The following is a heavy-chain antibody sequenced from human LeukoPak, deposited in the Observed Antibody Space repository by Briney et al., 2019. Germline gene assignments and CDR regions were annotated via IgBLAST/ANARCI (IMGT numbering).Heavy chain of an antibody. J-gene: IGHJ4*02. D-gene: IGHD3-22*01. CDR3: SRGLDSRKLGY. CDR1: GASFNSDDQY. Sequence: SETLSLTCAVSGASFNSDDQYWNWIRQSPGKGLEWIGSIHPSRMLYNNPSLESRVTMSRDTSKNQFSLNLNSVTAADTAVYFCSRGLDSRKLGYWGQGILVTVSS. CDR2: IHPSRML. V-gene: IGHV4-31*11.